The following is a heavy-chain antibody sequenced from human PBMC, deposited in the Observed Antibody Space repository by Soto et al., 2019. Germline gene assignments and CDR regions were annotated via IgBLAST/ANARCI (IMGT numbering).Heavy chain of an antibody. CDR3: ARVVVVAAIYY. J-gene: IGHJ4*02. V-gene: IGHV4-31*03. D-gene: IGHD2-15*01. Sequence: SETLSLTCTVSGGSISSGGYYWSWIRQHPGKGLEWIGYIYYSGSTYYNPPLKSRVTISVDTSKNQFSLKLSSVTAADTAVYYCARVVVVAAIYYWGQGTLVTVSS. CDR2: IYYSGST. CDR1: GGSISSGGYY.